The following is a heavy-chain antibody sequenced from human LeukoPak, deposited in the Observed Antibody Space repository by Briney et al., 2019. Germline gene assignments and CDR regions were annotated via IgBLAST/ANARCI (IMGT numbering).Heavy chain of an antibody. V-gene: IGHV4-31*03. CDR1: GGSISSGGYY. Sequence: SQTLSLTCTVSGGSISSGGYYWSWIRQHPGKGLEWIGYIYYSGSTYYNPSLKSRVTISVDTSKNQFSLKLSSVTAADTAVYYCATGETGSTLGGYWGQGTLVTVSS. D-gene: IGHD1-1*01. CDR3: ATGETGSTLGGY. J-gene: IGHJ4*02. CDR2: IYYSGST.